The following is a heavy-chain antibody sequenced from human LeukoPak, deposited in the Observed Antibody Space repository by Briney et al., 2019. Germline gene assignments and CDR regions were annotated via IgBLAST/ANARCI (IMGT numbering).Heavy chain of an antibody. CDR2: INPSGGST. D-gene: IGHD1-26*01. J-gene: IGHJ4*02. V-gene: IGHV1-46*03. CDR3: ARDPQWELLPSDY. Sequence: GASVKVSCQASGYTFTSYYMHWVRQAPGQGLERMGIINPSGGSTSYAQQFQGRVTMTRDTSTSTVYMELSSLRSDDTAVYYCARDPQWELLPSDYWGQGTLVTVSS. CDR1: GYTFTSYY.